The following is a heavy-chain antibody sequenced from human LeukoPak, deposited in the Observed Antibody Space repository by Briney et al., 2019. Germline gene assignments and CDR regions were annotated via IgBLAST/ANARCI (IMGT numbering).Heavy chain of an antibody. CDR3: AKDRESSGYYFDY. CDR1: GFTFRSHA. D-gene: IGHD3-22*01. CDR2: MSGSGGNT. V-gene: IGHV3-23*01. J-gene: IGHJ4*02. Sequence: GGSLRLSCAASGFTFRSHAMSWVRQAPGKGLEWVSGMSGSGGNTYYADSVKGRFTISRDNSKNTLYLQMNSLRAEDAAIYYCAKDRESSGYYFDYWGQGTLVTVSS.